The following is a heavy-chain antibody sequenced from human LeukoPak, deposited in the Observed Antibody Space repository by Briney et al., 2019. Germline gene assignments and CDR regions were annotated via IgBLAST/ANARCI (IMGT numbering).Heavy chain of an antibody. J-gene: IGHJ4*02. CDR2: ISSSSSTI. CDR1: GFTFSSYS. CDR3: ARSLGWELLRGSDY. Sequence: GGSLRLSCAASGFTFSSYSMNWVRQAPGKGLEWVSYISSSSSTIYYADSVKGRFTISRDNAKNSLYLQMNSLRAEDTAVYYCARSLGWELLRGSDYWAREPWSPSPQ. V-gene: IGHV3-48*01. D-gene: IGHD1-26*01.